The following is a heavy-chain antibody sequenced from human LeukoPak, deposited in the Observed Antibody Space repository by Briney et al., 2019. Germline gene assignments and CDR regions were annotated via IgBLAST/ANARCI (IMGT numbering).Heavy chain of an antibody. D-gene: IGHD1-26*01. CDR2: ISSSGSTI. J-gene: IGHJ4*02. CDR1: GFTFSDYY. CDR3: AKDRYSGSPYYFDY. Sequence: RGSLRLSCAASGFTFSDYYMSWIRQAPGKGLEWVSYISSSGSTIYYADSVKGRFTISRDNAKNSLYLQMNSLRAEDTAVYYCAKDRYSGSPYYFDYWGQGTLVTVSS. V-gene: IGHV3-11*01.